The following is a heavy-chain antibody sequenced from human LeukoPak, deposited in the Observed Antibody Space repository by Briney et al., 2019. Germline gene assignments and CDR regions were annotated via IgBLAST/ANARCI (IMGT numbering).Heavy chain of an antibody. CDR3: ARNIVVVPAAINWFDP. CDR1: GGSISNSSYY. D-gene: IGHD2-2*01. J-gene: IGHJ5*02. Sequence: SETLSLTCTVSGGSISNSSYYWGWIRQPPGKGLEWIGSIYYSGSTYYNPSLKSRVTISVDTSKNQFSLKLSSVTAADTAVYYCARNIVVVPAAINWFDPWGQGTLVTVSS. V-gene: IGHV4-39*01. CDR2: IYYSGST.